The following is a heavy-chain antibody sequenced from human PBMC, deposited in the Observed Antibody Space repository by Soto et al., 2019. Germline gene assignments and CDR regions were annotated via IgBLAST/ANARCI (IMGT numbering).Heavy chain of an antibody. CDR2: ISSSSSYI. D-gene: IGHD2-15*01. CDR1: GFTFSSYS. J-gene: IGHJ4*02. V-gene: IGHV3-21*01. CDR3: ARDGELWCSGGSCYSVPGGRFDY. Sequence: GGSLRLSCAASGFTFSSYSMNWVRQAPGKGLEWVSSISSSSSYIYYADSVKGRFTISRDNAKNSLYLQMNSLRAEDTAVYYCARDGELWCSGGSCYSVPGGRFDYWGQGTLVTVSS.